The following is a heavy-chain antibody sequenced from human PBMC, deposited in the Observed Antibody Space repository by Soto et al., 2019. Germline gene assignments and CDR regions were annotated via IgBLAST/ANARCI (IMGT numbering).Heavy chain of an antibody. D-gene: IGHD3-10*01. Sequence: QVQLVQSGAEVKKPGSSVKVSCKASGDTFNFYTINWVRQAPGLGLEWMGRFNPILSFSNSALKFQGRVTLTADKFTSTAYRVLSGLRSEDMAIYYCATSFGSGSRAFDYWGQGALVTVSS. CDR3: ATSFGSGSRAFDY. CDR2: FNPILSFS. CDR1: GDTFNFYT. V-gene: IGHV1-69*02. J-gene: IGHJ4*02.